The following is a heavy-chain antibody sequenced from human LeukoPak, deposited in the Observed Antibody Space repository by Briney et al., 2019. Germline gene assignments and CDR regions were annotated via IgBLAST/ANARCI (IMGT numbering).Heavy chain of an antibody. Sequence: GGSLRLSCAASGFTFSSYWMHWVRQAPGKGLVWVSRINSDGTSTSYADSVKGRFTISRDNAKNTLYLQMNSLRAEDTAVYYCVKGRISEDGLDFWGQGTLVTVSS. CDR1: GFTFSSYW. D-gene: IGHD6-13*01. J-gene: IGHJ4*02. V-gene: IGHV3-74*01. CDR2: INSDGTST. CDR3: VKGRISEDGLDF.